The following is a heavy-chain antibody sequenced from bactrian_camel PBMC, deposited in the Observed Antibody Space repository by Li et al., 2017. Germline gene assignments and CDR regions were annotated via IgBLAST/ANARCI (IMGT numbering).Heavy chain of an antibody. D-gene: IGHD1*01. CDR1: GYLYAQYC. V-gene: IGHV3S54*01. Sequence: HVQLVESGGGSVQAGGSLRLSCAVSGYLYAQYCMGWFRQSPGNQREGIAAIYTGGGDEHYAESVKGRFTISLSSDKKNLYLEMNDVKPEDSGTYFCAAGAGRTLYCRGDFHQLYGIDYWGKGTQVTVS. J-gene: IGHJ7*01. CDR2: IYTGGGDE.